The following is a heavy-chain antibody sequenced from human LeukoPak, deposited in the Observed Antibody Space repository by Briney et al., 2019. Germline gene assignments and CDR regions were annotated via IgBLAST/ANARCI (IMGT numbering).Heavy chain of an antibody. J-gene: IGHJ5*02. CDR3: GRLTGTNH. V-gene: IGHV3-66*04. D-gene: IGHD1-20*01. CDR2: IYTGGST. Sequence: GGSLRLSCAASEFTVSSNDLSWVRQAPGKGLEWVSVIYTGGSTFYADSVKGRFTISRDNSKNTVYLQMSSLRLEDTAVYYCGRLTGTNHWGQGTLVTVSS. CDR1: EFTVSSND.